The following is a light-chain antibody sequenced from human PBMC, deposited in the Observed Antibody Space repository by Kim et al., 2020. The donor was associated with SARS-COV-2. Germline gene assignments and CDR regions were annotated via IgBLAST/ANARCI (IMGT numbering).Light chain of an antibody. Sequence: GQSGTISCTGTSSDVSGYNFVSWYQQHPGKAPKLMIYDVSKRPSGVPDRFSGSKSGNTPSLTISGLQAEDEADYYCCSYAGSYTFVFGTGTKVTVL. V-gene: IGLV2-11*01. CDR3: CSYAGSYTFV. J-gene: IGLJ1*01. CDR2: DVS. CDR1: SSDVSGYNF.